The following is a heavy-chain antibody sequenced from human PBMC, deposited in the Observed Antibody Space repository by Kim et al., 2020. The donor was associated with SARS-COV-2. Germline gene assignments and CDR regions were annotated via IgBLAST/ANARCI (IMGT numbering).Heavy chain of an antibody. D-gene: IGHD3-10*01. CDR3: ATLPSHMVRGVAYYYYGMDV. CDR2: INHSGST. Sequence: SETLSLTCAVYGGSFSGYYWSWIRQPPGKGLEWIGEINHSGSTNYNPSLKSRVTISVDTSKNQFSLKLSSVTAADTAVYYCATLPSHMVRGVAYYYYGMDVWGQGTTVTVSS. V-gene: IGHV4-34*01. CDR1: GGSFSGYY. J-gene: IGHJ6*02.